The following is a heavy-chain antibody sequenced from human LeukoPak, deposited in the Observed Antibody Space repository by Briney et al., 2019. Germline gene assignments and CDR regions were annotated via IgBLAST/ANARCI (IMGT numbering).Heavy chain of an antibody. J-gene: IGHJ4*02. CDR3: ATGNFYESGGYYFAPLDY. CDR2: IYYSGST. V-gene: IGHV4-39*07. CDR1: GGSVISGSSY. D-gene: IGHD3-22*01. Sequence: SETLSLTCTVSGGSVISGSSYWGWIRQPPGKGLEWIGNIYYSGSTYYNPSLQSRVTISVDTSQNQFSLTLSSVTAADTAVYYCATGNFYESGGYYFAPLDYWGQGTLVTVSS.